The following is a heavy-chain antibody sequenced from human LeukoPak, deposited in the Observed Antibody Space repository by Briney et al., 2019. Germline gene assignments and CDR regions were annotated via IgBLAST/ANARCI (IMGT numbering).Heavy chain of an antibody. V-gene: IGHV5-51*01. J-gene: IGHJ4*02. D-gene: IGHD2-2*02. CDR1: GYSFTSYW. Sequence: GESLKISCKGSGYSFTSYWIGWVRQMPGKGLEWMGIIYPGDSETRYSPSFQGQVTISADRSLSTAYLQWSSLKASDTAMYYCARHPICTSTDCYKGGSFDYWGQGTLATVSS. CDR3: ARHPICTSTDCYKGGSFDY. CDR2: IYPGDSET.